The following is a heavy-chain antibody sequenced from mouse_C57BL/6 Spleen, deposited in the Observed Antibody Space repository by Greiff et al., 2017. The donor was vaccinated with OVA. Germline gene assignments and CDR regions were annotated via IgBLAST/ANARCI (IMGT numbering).Heavy chain of an antibody. J-gene: IGHJ2*01. CDR2: IDPSDSYT. CDR1: GYTFTSYW. D-gene: IGHD4-1*01. V-gene: IGHV1-50*01. Sequence: QVQLQQPGAELVKPGASVKLSCKASGYTFTSYWMQWVKQRPGQGLEWIGEIDPSDSYTNYNQQFKGKATLTVDTSSSTAYMQLSSLTSEDSAVYDGARRLGLPYFDYWGQGTTLTVSS. CDR3: ARRLGLPYFDY.